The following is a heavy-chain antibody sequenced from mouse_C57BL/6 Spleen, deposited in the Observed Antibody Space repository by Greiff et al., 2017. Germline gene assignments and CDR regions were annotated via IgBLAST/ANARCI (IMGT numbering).Heavy chain of an antibody. CDR3: ARFGYYYGSSWYFDY. V-gene: IGHV1-69*01. Sequence: VQLQQPGAELVMPGASVKLSCKASGYTFTSYWMHWVKQRPGQGLEWIGEIDPSDSYTNYNQKFKGKSTLTVDQSSSTAYMQLSSLTSEDSAVYYCARFGYYYGSSWYFDYWGQGTTLTVSS. CDR1: GYTFTSYW. J-gene: IGHJ2*01. CDR2: IDPSDSYT. D-gene: IGHD1-1*01.